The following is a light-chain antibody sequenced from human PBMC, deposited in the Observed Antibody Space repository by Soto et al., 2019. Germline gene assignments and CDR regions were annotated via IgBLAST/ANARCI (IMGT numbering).Light chain of an antibody. CDR1: QGISNS. Sequence: DIQMTQSPSSLSASVGDRVTITCLASQGISNSLAWYQQKPGKVPKLLIYAASTVQSGVPSRFSGSGSGTDFTLTISSLQPEDVATYYCQKYNSVPLTFGGGTKVEIK. J-gene: IGKJ4*01. CDR3: QKYNSVPLT. V-gene: IGKV1-27*01. CDR2: AAS.